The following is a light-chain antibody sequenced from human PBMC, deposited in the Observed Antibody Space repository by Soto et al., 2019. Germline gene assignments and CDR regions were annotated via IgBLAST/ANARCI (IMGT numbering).Light chain of an antibody. J-gene: IGLJ1*01. Sequence: QSVLTQPASVSGSPGQSITISCTGSSSDIGAYNDVSWYQQHPGKAPKLMIHDVSDRPSGVSDRFSGSKTGNMASLTISGLQAEDEAHYYCSSVTGSSPIYVFGTGTKLTVL. V-gene: IGLV2-14*01. CDR2: DVS. CDR1: SSDIGAYND. CDR3: SSVTGSSPIYV.